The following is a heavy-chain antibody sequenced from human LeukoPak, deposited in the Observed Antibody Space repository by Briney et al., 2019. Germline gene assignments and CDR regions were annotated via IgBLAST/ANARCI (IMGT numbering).Heavy chain of an antibody. CDR2: INQDGNEK. Sequence: GGSLRLSCAASGFAFSTHWMSWVRQAPGKGLEWVAYINQDGNEKYYVDSVKGRFTISRDNAKSSLYLQVNSLRAEDTAVYYRARRSDYLLDYWGQGTLVTVSS. D-gene: IGHD3-10*01. J-gene: IGHJ4*02. CDR3: ARRSDYLLDY. CDR1: GFAFSTHW. V-gene: IGHV3-7*01.